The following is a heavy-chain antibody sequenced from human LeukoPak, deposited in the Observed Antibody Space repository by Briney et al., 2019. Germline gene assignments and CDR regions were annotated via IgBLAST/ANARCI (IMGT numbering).Heavy chain of an antibody. D-gene: IGHD3-10*01. CDR3: ARTYGSGSYYNSYYFDY. CDR2: ISGSGGST. Sequence: GGSLRLSCAASGFTFSDYYMSWVRQAPGKGLEWVSAISGSGGSTYYADYVKGRFTISRDNSKNTLYLQMNSLRAEDTAVYYCARTYGSGSYYNSYYFDYWGQGTLVTVSS. V-gene: IGHV3-23*01. J-gene: IGHJ4*02. CDR1: GFTFSDYY.